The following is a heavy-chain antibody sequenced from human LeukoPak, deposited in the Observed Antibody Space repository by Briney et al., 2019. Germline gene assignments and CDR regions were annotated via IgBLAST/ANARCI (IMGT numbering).Heavy chain of an antibody. Sequence: SETLSLTCTVSGGSISSYYWSWIRQPPGRGLEWIGWIYYSGNTKYNPSLESRVTISADTSKNQFSLKLRSVTAADTAVYYCARATKDYGVFDFWGQGTLVTVSS. CDR2: IYYSGNT. D-gene: IGHD4-17*01. CDR1: GGSISSYY. J-gene: IGHJ4*02. V-gene: IGHV4-59*01. CDR3: ARATKDYGVFDF.